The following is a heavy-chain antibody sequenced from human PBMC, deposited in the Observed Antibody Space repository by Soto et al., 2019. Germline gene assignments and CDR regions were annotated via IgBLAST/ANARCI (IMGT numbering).Heavy chain of an antibody. CDR2: INPNSGDT. J-gene: IGHJ5*02. Sequence: ASVKVSCKSSGYTFTGHYIHWVRQAPGQGLEWMGWINPNSGDTNYAQKFQGRVTMTRDTSVSTAYMELSRLRSDDTAVYYCARPGSGSYYTDWFDPWGQGTPVTVSS. CDR3: ARPGSGSYYTDWFDP. V-gene: IGHV1-2*02. CDR1: GYTFTGHY. D-gene: IGHD1-26*01.